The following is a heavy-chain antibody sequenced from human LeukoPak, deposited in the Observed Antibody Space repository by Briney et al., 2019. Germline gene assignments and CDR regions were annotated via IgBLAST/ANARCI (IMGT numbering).Heavy chain of an antibody. CDR2: ISAYNGNT. CDR1: GYTFTSYG. CDR3: ARDCLGYCSSTSCYCNYYYGMDV. D-gene: IGHD2-2*01. J-gene: IGHJ6*02. Sequence: ASVTVSCKASGYTFTSYGISWVRQAPGQGLEWMGWISAYNGNTNYAQKLQGRVTMTTDTSTSTAYMELRSLRSDDTAVYYCARDCLGYCSSTSCYCNYYYGMDVWGQGTTVTVSS. V-gene: IGHV1-18*01.